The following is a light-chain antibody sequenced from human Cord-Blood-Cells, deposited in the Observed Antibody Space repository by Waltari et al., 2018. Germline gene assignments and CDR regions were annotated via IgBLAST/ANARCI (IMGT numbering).Light chain of an antibody. V-gene: IGKV1-39*01. Sequence: DIQMTQSPSSLSASVEDRVTITCRASQSISSYLNWYQQKPGKAPKLLIYAASSLQSGVPSRFSGSGSGTDFTLTISSLQPEDFATYYCQQSYSTPILTFGGGTKVEIK. CDR3: QQSYSTPILT. CDR1: QSISSY. CDR2: AAS. J-gene: IGKJ4*01.